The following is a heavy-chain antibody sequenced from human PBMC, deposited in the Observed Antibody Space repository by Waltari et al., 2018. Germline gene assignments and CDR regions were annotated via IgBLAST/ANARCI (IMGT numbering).Heavy chain of an antibody. Sequence: QLQLQQSGPGLVQPSESLSLTCAVSGDSMSNDDLWNWVRQPPGKGLEWIGQVHRSGRTNYNPSLESRVTVSIDTSNKQFSLKVSSATAADTAIYYCARDRGRGLYLDSWGQGTLVTVSP. CDR2: VHRSGRT. J-gene: IGHJ4*02. V-gene: IGHV4-4*02. CDR1: GDSMSNDDL. CDR3: ARDRGRGLYLDS. D-gene: IGHD2-15*01.